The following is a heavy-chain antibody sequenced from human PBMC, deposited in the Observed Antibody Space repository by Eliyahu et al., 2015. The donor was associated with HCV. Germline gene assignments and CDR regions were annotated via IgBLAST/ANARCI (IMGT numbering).Heavy chain of an antibody. Sequence: QITLKESGPTLVKPTQTLTLTCTLSGFSLSTTGVGVGWIRQPPGKALEWLALIFWNADKRYNPSLKSRLTLTKDTSRNQVVLTMTNMGPADTATYYCARRPTAPLYYDAFDIWGQGTMVIVTS. V-gene: IGHV2-5*01. CDR1: GFSLSTTGVG. CDR2: IFWNADK. D-gene: IGHD3-10*01. J-gene: IGHJ3*02. CDR3: ARRPTAPLYYDAFDI.